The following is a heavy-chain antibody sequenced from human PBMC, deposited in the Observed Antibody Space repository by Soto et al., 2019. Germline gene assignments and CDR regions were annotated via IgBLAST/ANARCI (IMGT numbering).Heavy chain of an antibody. CDR3: ARGPRDYGVPAGGIDV. D-gene: IGHD4-17*01. J-gene: IGHJ6*02. V-gene: IGHV4-61*01. CDR1: GGSVSSGTHY. CDR2: IYYTGTT. Sequence: QVQLQESGPGLVKPSETLSLTCSVSGGSVSSGTHYWSWIRQPPGKGLEWIGYIYYTGTTKYNPSLKSRTTILVDTSKNQFSLKMSSVTAADTALYYCARGPRDYGVPAGGIDVWGQGTTGTVSS.